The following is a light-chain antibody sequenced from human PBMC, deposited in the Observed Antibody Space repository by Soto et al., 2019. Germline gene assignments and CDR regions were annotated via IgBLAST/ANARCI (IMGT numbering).Light chain of an antibody. Sequence: QSVLTQPASVSGSPGQSITISCTGTSSDVGGYDYVGWYQQHPGKAPKLMIYNVYNRPSGVSFRFPGSKSGNTASLTISSLQTEDEADYYCTSYTNRYTYVFGTGTKVTV. J-gene: IGLJ1*01. CDR3: TSYTNRYTYV. CDR2: NVY. V-gene: IGLV2-14*01. CDR1: SSDVGGYDY.